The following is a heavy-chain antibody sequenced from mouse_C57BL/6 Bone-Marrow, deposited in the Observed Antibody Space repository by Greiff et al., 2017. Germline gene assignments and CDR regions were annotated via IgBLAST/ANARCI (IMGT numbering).Heavy chain of an antibody. J-gene: IGHJ2*01. V-gene: IGHV1-82*01. CDR1: GYAFSSSW. CDR2: IYPGDGDT. Sequence: VQLHQSGPELVKPGASVKISCKASGYAFSSSWMNWVKQRPGKGLEWIGRIYPGDGDTNYNGKFKGKATLTADKSSSTAYMQLSSLTSEDSAVYFCAKRYYYGSSHFDYWGQGTTLTVSS. CDR3: AKRYYYGSSHFDY. D-gene: IGHD1-1*01.